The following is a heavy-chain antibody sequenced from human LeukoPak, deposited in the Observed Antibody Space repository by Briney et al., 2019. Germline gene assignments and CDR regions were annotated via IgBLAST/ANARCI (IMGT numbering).Heavy chain of an antibody. CDR1: GFSFSDSV. V-gene: IGHV3-30*04. J-gene: IGHJ4*02. CDR3: AKDSSYGSGSFSFDY. CDR2: ISHDVKTT. Sequence: PGKSLRLSCVASGFSFSDSVIHWVRQAPGKGLEWVAVISHDVKTTYYADSAKGRFTISRDNSKNTLYLQMNSLRAEDTAVYYCAKDSSYGSGSFSFDYWGQGTLVTVSS. D-gene: IGHD3-10*01.